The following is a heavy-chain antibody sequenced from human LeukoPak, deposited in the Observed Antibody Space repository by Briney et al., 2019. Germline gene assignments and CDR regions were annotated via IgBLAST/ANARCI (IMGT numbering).Heavy chain of an antibody. CDR1: GFTFSSYA. CDR3: ARTLSRDSGDSFDI. J-gene: IGHJ3*02. V-gene: IGHV3-21*01. CDR2: ITSSSSYI. D-gene: IGHD1-26*01. Sequence: GGSLRLSCAASGFTFSSYAMSWVRQAPGKGLEWVSYITSSSSYIYYAGSVKGRFTISRDNAKNSLYLQMNSLRAEDTAVYYCARTLSRDSGDSFDIWGQGTMVTVSS.